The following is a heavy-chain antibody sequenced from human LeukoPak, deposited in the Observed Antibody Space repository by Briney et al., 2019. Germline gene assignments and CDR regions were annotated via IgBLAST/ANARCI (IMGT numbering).Heavy chain of an antibody. J-gene: IGHJ6*02. CDR1: GGSISSYY. CDR2: IYYSGST. CDR3: AREDIVVVPAATHADTYYYYGMDV. D-gene: IGHD2-2*01. V-gene: IGHV4-59*12. Sequence: SETLSLTCTVSGGSISSYYWSWIRQPPGKGLEWIGYIYYSGSTNYNPSLKSRVTISVDTSKNQFSLKLSSVTAADTAVYYCAREDIVVVPAATHADTYYYYGMDVWGQGTTVTVSS.